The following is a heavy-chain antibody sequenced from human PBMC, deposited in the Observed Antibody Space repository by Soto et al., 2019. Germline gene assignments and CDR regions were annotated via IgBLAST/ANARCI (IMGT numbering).Heavy chain of an antibody. Sequence: QVQLVESGGGVVQPGRSLRLSCAASGFTFSSYVMHWVRQAPGKGLEWVAVIWFDGSNEYYADPVKGRFTISRDNSKNTMYLQMNSLRAEDTAVYYCARNPYYDFCSGYSDPFYYYGMDVWGQGTTVTVSS. D-gene: IGHD3-3*01. J-gene: IGHJ6*02. V-gene: IGHV3-33*01. CDR2: IWFDGSNE. CDR1: GFTFSSYV. CDR3: ARNPYYDFCSGYSDPFYYYGMDV.